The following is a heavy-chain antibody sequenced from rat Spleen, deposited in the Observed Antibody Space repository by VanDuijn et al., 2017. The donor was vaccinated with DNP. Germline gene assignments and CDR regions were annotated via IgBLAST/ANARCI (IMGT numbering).Heavy chain of an antibody. CDR2: ISYEGSST. Sequence: EVQLVESGGGLVQPGRSLKLSCAASGFTFSNYDMAWVRQAPTKGLEWVASISYEGSSTYYRDSVKGRFTISRDNAKSTLYLQMSSLRSEDTATYYCTRDRKNYDYFDYWGQGVMVTVSS. V-gene: IGHV5-20*01. CDR3: TRDRKNYDYFDY. D-gene: IGHD1-10*01. CDR1: GFTFSNYD. J-gene: IGHJ2*01.